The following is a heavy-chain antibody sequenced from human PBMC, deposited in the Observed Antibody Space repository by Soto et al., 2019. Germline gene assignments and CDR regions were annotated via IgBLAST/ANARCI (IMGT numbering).Heavy chain of an antibody. CDR2: IYWDDDK. D-gene: IGHD2-15*01. J-gene: IGHJ6*02. CDR1: GFSLSTSGVG. Sequence: QITLKESGPTLVKPTQTLTLTCTFSGFSLSTSGVGVAWIRQPPGKALEWLALIYWDDDKRYRPSLESRLTITKDNSKTQVVLTMTNMDSVDTATHFCAYLPSSGGSCDWFSFSGMDVWGQGTTVTVSS. CDR3: AYLPSSGGSCDWFSFSGMDV. V-gene: IGHV2-5*02.